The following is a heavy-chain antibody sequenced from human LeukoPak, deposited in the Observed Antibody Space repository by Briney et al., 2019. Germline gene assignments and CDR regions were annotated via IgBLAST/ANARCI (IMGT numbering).Heavy chain of an antibody. V-gene: IGHV4-59*01. CDR2: IYYSGST. CDR1: GGSISSYY. J-gene: IGHJ5*02. CDR3: ARGKFVMVRGVIAWFDP. Sequence: KPSETLSLTCTVSGGSISSYYWSWIRQPPGKGLEWIGYIYYSGSTNYNPSLKSRVTISVDTSKNQFSLKLSSVTAADTAVYYCARGKFVMVRGVIAWFDPWGQGTLVTVSS. D-gene: IGHD3-10*01.